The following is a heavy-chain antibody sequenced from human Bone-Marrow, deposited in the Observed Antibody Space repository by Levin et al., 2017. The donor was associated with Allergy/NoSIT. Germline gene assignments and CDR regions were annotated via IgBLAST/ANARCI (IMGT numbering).Heavy chain of an antibody. D-gene: IGHD1-26*01. Sequence: PSETLSLTCTVSGGSISSSSYYWGWIRQPPGKGLEWIGSIYYSGSTYYNPSLKSRVTISVDTSKNQFSLKLSSVTAADTAVYYCARESRYSGTYLVDYWGQGTLVTVSS. J-gene: IGHJ4*02. V-gene: IGHV4-39*07. CDR3: ARESRYSGTYLVDY. CDR1: GGSISSSSYY. CDR2: IYYSGST.